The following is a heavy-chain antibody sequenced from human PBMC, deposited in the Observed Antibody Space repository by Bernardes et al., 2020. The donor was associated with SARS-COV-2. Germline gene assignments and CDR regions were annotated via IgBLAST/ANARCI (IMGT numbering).Heavy chain of an antibody. CDR2: IYYSGST. CDR3: ARVPIAAAGFGYYYGMDV. V-gene: IGHV4-59*08. D-gene: IGHD6-13*01. CDR1: GGSISSYY. Sequence: SETLSLTCTVSGGSISSYYWSWIRQPPGKGLEWIGYIYYSGSTNYNPSLKSRVTTSVDTSKNQFSLKLSSVTAADTAVYYCARVPIAAAGFGYYYGMDVWGQGTTVTVSS. J-gene: IGHJ6*02.